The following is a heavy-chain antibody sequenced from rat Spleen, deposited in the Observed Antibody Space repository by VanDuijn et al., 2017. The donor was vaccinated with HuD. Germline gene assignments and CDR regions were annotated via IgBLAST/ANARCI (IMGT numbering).Heavy chain of an antibody. J-gene: IGHJ2*01. CDR2: ISPSGGTT. CDR1: GFTFSDYD. Sequence: EVQLVESGGGLVQPGRSLTLSCAASGFTFSDYDMAWVRQAPTKGLEWVASISPSGGTTYYRDSVKGRFTVSRDDAKSTLYLQMDSLGSEDTATYYCTTGAQPRDWGQGVMVTVSS. CDR3: TTGAQPRD. D-gene: IGHD1-10*01. V-gene: IGHV5-27*01.